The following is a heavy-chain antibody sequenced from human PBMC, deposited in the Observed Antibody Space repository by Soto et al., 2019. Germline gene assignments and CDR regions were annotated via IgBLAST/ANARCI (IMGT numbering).Heavy chain of an antibody. Sequence: QVLMHESGPGLVKPSETLSLTCTVSGASVSSGNQYWSWIRQPPGKRLEWIGFIYNSVITNYSPSLKSPVSISADTSRNPFSLKMSPVTAADTAVYYCARGWDANSWGQGALVTVSS. CDR3: ARGWDANS. V-gene: IGHV4-61*01. CDR2: IYNSVIT. D-gene: IGHD6-19*01. CDR1: GASVSSGNQY. J-gene: IGHJ4*02.